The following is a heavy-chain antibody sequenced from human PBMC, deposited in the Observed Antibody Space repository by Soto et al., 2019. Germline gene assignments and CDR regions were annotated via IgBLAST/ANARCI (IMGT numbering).Heavy chain of an antibody. J-gene: IGHJ4*02. V-gene: IGHV3-21*01. CDR1: GFTFSRYS. Sequence: LRLSCAASGFTFSRYSMNWVRQAPGKGLEWVSSISSTTNYIYYADSMKGRFTVSRDNAKNSVYLEMNSLSAEDTAVYYCARESEDLTSNFDYWGQGTLVTSPQ. CDR3: ARESEDLTSNFDY. CDR2: ISSTTNYI.